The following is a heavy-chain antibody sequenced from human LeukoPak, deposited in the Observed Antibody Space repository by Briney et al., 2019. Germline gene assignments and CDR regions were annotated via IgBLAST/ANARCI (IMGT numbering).Heavy chain of an antibody. V-gene: IGHV3-66*01. CDR3: ARDYNLYSSGWYYFDY. D-gene: IGHD6-19*01. J-gene: IGHJ4*02. Sequence: GGSLRLSCAASGFTVSSNYMGWVRQAPGKGLEWVSVIYSDGSTYYADSVKGRFTISRDNSKNMIYLEMNSLRAEDTAVYYCARDYNLYSSGWYYFDYWGQGTLVTVSS. CDR2: IYSDGST. CDR1: GFTVSSNY.